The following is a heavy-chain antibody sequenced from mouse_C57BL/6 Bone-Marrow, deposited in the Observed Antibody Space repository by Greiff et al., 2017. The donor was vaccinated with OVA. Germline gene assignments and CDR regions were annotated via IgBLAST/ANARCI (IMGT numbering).Heavy chain of an antibody. CDR1: GFTFSDFY. Sequence: EVQGVESGGGLVQSGRSLRLSCATSGFTFSDFYMEWVRQAPGKGLEWLAASRNKANDYTTEYSASVKGRFIVSRDTSQSILYLQMNALRAEDTAIYYCARDAGYYGFDYWGQGTTLTVSS. CDR2: SRNKANDYTT. D-gene: IGHD1-1*01. J-gene: IGHJ2*01. V-gene: IGHV7-1*01. CDR3: ARDAGYYGFDY.